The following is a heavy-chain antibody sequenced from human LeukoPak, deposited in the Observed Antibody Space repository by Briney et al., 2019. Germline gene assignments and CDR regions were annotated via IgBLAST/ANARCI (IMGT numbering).Heavy chain of an antibody. CDR2: IYYSGST. J-gene: IGHJ3*02. Sequence: SETLSLTCTVSGGSISSYYWSWVRQPPGKGLEWIGYIYYSGSTNYNPSLKSRVTISVDTSKNQFSLKLSSVTAADTAVYYCARDPGLGYYGSGSYKGNSAFDIWGQGTMVTVSS. V-gene: IGHV4-59*01. CDR3: ARDPGLGYYGSGSYKGNSAFDI. CDR1: GGSISSYY. D-gene: IGHD3-10*01.